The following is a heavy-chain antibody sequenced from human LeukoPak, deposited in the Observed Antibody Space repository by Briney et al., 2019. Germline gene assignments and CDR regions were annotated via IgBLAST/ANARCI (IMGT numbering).Heavy chain of an antibody. V-gene: IGHV4-39*01. CDR1: GGSISSSHHY. CDR2: IYYTGST. D-gene: IGHD3-22*01. J-gene: IGHJ3*02. CDR3: ARGSYYYDSSGYSRVDAFDI. Sequence: PSETLSLTYTVSGGSISSSHHYWGWIRQPSGKGLEWIGSIYYTGSTYYNPSLKSRVTISADTSKNQFSLKLSSVTAADTAVYYCARGSYYYDSSGYSRVDAFDIWGQETMVTVSS.